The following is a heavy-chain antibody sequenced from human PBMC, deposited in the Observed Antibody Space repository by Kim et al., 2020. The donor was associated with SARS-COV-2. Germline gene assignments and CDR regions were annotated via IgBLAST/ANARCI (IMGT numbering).Heavy chain of an antibody. D-gene: IGHD2-2*01. CDR1: GDSVSDSSFY. CDR2: IYDSKTT. CDR3: VRKRLGGSYPMHP. J-gene: IGHJ6*02. Sequence: SETLSLTCTVSGDSVSDSSFYWGWIRQSPGKGLEWVGRIYDSKTTYSKPSLQSRVFISVDTPKNQFSLMLTSVTAADTSVYYCVRKRLGGSYPMHPWGPGTTVIVSS. V-gene: IGHV4-39*07.